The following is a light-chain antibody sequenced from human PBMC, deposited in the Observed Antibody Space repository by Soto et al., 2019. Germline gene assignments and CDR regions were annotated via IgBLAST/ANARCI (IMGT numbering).Light chain of an antibody. Sequence: DIVMTPSPDSLAVSLGERATINCKSSQSVLYSSNNKNYLAWYQQKPGQPPKLLIYWASTRESGVPDRFSGSGSGTDFTLTISSLQAEDVAVYYCQQYNNWPRTFGQGTKVDI. CDR2: WAS. CDR3: QQYNNWPRT. CDR1: QSVLYSSNNKNY. V-gene: IGKV4-1*01. J-gene: IGKJ2*01.